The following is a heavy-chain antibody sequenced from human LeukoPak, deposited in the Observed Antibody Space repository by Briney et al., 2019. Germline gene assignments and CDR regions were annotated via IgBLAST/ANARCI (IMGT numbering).Heavy chain of an antibody. V-gene: IGHV1-2*02. CDR2: VSPNNGDT. J-gene: IGHJ4*02. CDR1: GYLFTGFF. D-gene: IGHD3-10*01. CDR3: ATLLWFGDFDY. Sequence: ASVKVSCKASGYLFTGFFIHWVRQATGQGLEWMGSVSPNNGDTDYAQNFEGRVTMTTDTSTRTANMQLSGLRFDDTAVYYCATLLWFGDFDYWGQGTPVTVSS.